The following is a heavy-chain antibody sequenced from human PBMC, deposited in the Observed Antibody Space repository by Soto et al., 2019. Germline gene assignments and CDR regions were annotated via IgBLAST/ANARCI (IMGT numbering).Heavy chain of an antibody. V-gene: IGHV1-3*01. CDR3: ARAGIVVVPAAFDY. CDR2: INAGNGNT. CDR1: GYTFTSYA. J-gene: IGHJ4*02. Sequence: QVQLVQSGAEVKKPGASVKVSCKASGYTFTSYAMHWVRQAPGQRLEWMGWINAGNGNTKYSQKFQGRVTITRDKSASTAYMELSSLRSEDTAVYYCARAGIVVVPAAFDYWGQGTLVTVSS. D-gene: IGHD2-2*01.